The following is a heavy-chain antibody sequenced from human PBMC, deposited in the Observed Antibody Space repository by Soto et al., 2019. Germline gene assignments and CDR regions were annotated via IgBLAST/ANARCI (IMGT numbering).Heavy chain of an antibody. CDR2: ITSDGSDT. J-gene: IGHJ5*02. CDR3: VGSCSSGGSS. V-gene: IGHV3-74*01. Sequence: EVRVVESGGGLFRPGGSLRLSCAASGFTFSSSWMHWVRQVPGKGLVWVSCITSDGSDTRYADSVKGRFTISRDNAKNTVYLQMNSLRAEDTAVYYCVGSCSSGGSSWGPGTLVTVSS. D-gene: IGHD2-8*01. CDR1: GFTFSSSW.